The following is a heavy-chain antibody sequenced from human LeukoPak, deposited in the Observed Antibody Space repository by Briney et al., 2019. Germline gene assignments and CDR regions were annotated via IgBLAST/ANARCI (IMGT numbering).Heavy chain of an antibody. CDR2: IRYDGSHK. Sequence: GGSLRLSCAASGFTFSNYDMHWVRQAPGKGLEWVAFIRYDGSHKFYADSVKGRFTISRDNSKNTLHLQMNSLRAEDTAVYYCARGVDNWGQGTLVTVSS. V-gene: IGHV3-30*02. CDR1: GFTFSNYD. CDR3: ARGVDN. J-gene: IGHJ4*02.